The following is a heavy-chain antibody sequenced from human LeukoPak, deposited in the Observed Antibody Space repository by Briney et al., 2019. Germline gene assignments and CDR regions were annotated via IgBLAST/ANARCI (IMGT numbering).Heavy chain of an antibody. Sequence: PSETLSLTCAVYGGSFSGYYWSWIRQPPGKGLEWIGEINHSGSTNYNPSLKSRVTISIDTSKNQFSLKLSSVTAADTSVYYCARGGRIVVVVAARRYNCFDPWGQGTLVTVSS. J-gene: IGHJ5*02. CDR2: INHSGST. V-gene: IGHV4-34*01. CDR1: GGSFSGYY. CDR3: ARGGRIVVVVAARRYNCFDP. D-gene: IGHD2-15*01.